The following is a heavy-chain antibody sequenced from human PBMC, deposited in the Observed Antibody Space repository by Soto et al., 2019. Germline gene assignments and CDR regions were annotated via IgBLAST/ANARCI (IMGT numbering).Heavy chain of an antibody. V-gene: IGHV4-30-2*01. CDR2: IHVTGST. CDR3: ARGGALRPYGHVPLAF. J-gene: IGHJ4*02. Sequence: QLQLRESGSRLVQPSQTLTLTCSVSGDSITSGSYSWSWIRHAPGKGLEWIGNIHVTGSTSFSPALKRRLTMSVDTSQNQFSLYLSSVTAADTAVYYCARGGALRPYGHVPLAFWGQGTLVTVSS. D-gene: IGHD3-16*01. CDR1: GDSITSGSYS.